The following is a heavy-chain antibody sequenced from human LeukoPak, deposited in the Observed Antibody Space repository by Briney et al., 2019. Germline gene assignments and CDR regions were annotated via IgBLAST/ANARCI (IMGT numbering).Heavy chain of an antibody. J-gene: IGHJ4*02. Sequence: ASVKVSCKASGGTFSSYAISWVRQAPGQGLEWMGGIIPIFGTANYAQKFQGRVTITTDESTSTAYMELSSLRSEDTAVYYCAREGFIVGATKAYYFDYWGQGTLVTVSS. CDR3: AREGFIVGATKAYYFDY. D-gene: IGHD1-26*01. CDR2: IIPIFGTA. CDR1: GGTFSSYA. V-gene: IGHV1-69*05.